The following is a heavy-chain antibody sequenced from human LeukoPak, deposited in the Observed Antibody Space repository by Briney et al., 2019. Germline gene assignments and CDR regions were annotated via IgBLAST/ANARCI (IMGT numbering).Heavy chain of an antibody. D-gene: IGHD6-19*01. CDR3: ARILDSAWGELGY. CDR1: GFTFSSYG. J-gene: IGHJ4*02. V-gene: IGHV3-30*02. CDR2: TRYDGSNK. Sequence: PGGSLRLSCAASGFTFSSYGMYWVRQAPGKGLEWVAFTRYDGSNKYYADSVKGRFTISRDNSKNTLYLKMNSLRAEDTAVYYCARILDSAWGELGYWGQGTLVTVSS.